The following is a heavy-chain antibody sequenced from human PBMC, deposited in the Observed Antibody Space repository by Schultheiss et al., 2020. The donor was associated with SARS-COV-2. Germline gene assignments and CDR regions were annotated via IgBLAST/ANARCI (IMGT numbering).Heavy chain of an antibody. CDR2: ISYDGSNK. Sequence: GGSLRLSCAASGFTFSSYGMHWVRQAPGKGLEWVAVISYDGSNKYYADSVKGRFTISRDNSKNTLYLQMNSLRAEDTAVYYCAKDDLWFGNYYYGMDVWGQGTTVTVSS. J-gene: IGHJ6*02. V-gene: IGHV3-30*18. D-gene: IGHD3-10*01. CDR3: AKDDLWFGNYYYGMDV. CDR1: GFTFSSYG.